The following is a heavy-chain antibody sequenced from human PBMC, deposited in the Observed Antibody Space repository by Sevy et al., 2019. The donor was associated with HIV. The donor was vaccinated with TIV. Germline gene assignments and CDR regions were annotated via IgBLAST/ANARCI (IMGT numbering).Heavy chain of an antibody. Sequence: GGSLRLSCAASGFTFSDYYMSWIRQAPGKGLEWVSYISSSGSTTYSADSVKGRFTISRDNAKNSLYLQMNSLRAEDXXXXXXXGXXXXXXXXXVMFGVNVWGQGTTVTVSS. CDR3: XGXXXXXXXXXVMFGVNV. J-gene: IGHJ6*02. V-gene: IGHV3-11*01. CDR2: ISSSGSTT. D-gene: IGHD3-10*02. CDR1: GFTFSDYY.